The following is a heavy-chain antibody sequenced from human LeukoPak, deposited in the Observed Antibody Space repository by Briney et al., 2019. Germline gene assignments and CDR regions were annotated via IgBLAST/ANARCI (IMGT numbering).Heavy chain of an antibody. Sequence: SETLSLTRTVSGDSISSGDYYWSWIRQHPGKGLEWIGYIYYRGSIYYNPSLSRVTISLDTSKNQFSLKLSSVTAADTAVYYCAKESRYHGMDVWGQGTTVTVSS. CDR1: GDSISSGDYY. CDR3: AKESRYHGMDV. J-gene: IGHJ6*02. CDR2: IYYRGSI. D-gene: IGHD1-14*01. V-gene: IGHV4-31*03.